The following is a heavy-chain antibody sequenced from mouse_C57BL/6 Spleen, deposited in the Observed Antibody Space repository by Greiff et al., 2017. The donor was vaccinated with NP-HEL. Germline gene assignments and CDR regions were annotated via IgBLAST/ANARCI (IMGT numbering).Heavy chain of an antibody. CDR3: ASEGDYLGDWYLDV. CDR2: INPNYSTT. V-gene: IGHV1-39*01. CDR1: GYSFTDYN. Sequence: EVQLQQSGPELVKPGASVKISCKASGYSFTDYNMNWVQQSNGKSLEWIGVINPNYSTTSYKQNFKGKSKLTVDQASSPAYMQINSLTYEESAVYYCASEGDYLGDWYLDVWGKGATVTVAS. D-gene: IGHD2-4*01. J-gene: IGHJ1*03.